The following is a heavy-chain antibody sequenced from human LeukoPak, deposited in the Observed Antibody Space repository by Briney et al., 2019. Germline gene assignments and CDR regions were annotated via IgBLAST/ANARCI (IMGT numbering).Heavy chain of an antibody. J-gene: IGHJ4*02. CDR1: GFTFSSYA. D-gene: IGHD3-16*02. V-gene: IGHV3-23*01. Sequence: PGGSLRLSCAAPGFTFSSYAMSWVRQAPGKGLEWVSAISGSGGSTYYADSVKGRFTISRDNSKNTLYLQMNSLRAEDTAVYYCAKDVVWGSYRYSDYWGQGTLVTVSS. CDR3: AKDVVWGSYRYSDY. CDR2: ISGSGGST.